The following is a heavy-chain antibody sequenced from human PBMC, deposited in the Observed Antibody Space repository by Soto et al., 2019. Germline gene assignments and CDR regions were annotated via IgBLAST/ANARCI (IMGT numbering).Heavy chain of an antibody. Sequence: QVQLVQSGAEVKKPGSSVKVSCTASGGTFSIHGISWVRRAPGQGLEWMGEIIPLFATANYAQKFQGRITITADASTNISYMELSSLRSEDTAIYYCARKYCSGGICYIGRFAFALWGQGKLVTVSS. D-gene: IGHD2-15*01. V-gene: IGHV1-69*01. CDR1: GGTFSIHG. CDR2: IIPLFATA. CDR3: ARKYCSGGICYIGRFAFAL. J-gene: IGHJ3*01.